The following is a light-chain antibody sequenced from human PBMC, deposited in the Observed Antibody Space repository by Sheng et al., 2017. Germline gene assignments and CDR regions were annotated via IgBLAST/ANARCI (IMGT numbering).Light chain of an antibody. CDR3: AAWDDSLSGPV. J-gene: IGLJ3*02. CDR2: GV. CDR1: APISEII. V-gene: IGLV1-47*01. Sequence: QSVLTQPPSASGTPGRGSPSLVLEAAPISEIIMYTGTSSSQERAPKPTSSIGVISGPQGSRDRFSGSKSGTSASLAISGLRSEDEADYYCAAWDDSLSGPVFGGGTKLTVL.